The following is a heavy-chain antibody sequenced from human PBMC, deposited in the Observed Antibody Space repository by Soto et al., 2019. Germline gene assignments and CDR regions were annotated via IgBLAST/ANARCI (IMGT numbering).Heavy chain of an antibody. V-gene: IGHV1-24*01. CDR3: ATNGNNGNNWFDP. CDR1: GHTLAELS. CDR2: FDPGNGQK. J-gene: IGHJ5*02. D-gene: IGHD1-20*01. Sequence: ASVKVSCKVYGHTLAELSMNWVRQAPGKGLEWMGGFDPGNGQKFYAQKFQGRVIMTGDTSTETAYMELSSLRSEDTAVYYCATNGNNGNNWFDPWGQGTQVTVSS.